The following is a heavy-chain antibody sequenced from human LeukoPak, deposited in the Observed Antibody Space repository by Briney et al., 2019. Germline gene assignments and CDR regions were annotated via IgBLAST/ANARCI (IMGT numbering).Heavy chain of an antibody. Sequence: GGSLRLSCAASGFTFSSYGMHWVRQAPGKGLEWVAVIWYDGSNKYYADSVKGRFTISRDNSKNTLYLQMNSLRAEDTAVYYCARDLRGYSYGVFDYWGQGTLVTVSS. CDR2: IWYDGSNK. V-gene: IGHV3-33*01. D-gene: IGHD5-18*01. CDR3: ARDLRGYSYGVFDY. J-gene: IGHJ4*02. CDR1: GFTFSSYG.